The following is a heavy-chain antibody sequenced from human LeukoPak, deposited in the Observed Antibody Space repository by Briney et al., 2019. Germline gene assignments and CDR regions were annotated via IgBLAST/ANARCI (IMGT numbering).Heavy chain of an antibody. V-gene: IGHV1-2*06. CDR3: ARDRIRVVRGVIDY. Sequence: ASVKVSCKASRYTFTGYYMHWVRQAPGPGLEWMGRINPNIGGTHHAQKFQGRVTMTRDTSISTAYMELSRLSSDDTAVYYCARDRIRVVRGVIDYWGQGTLVTVSS. CDR2: INPNIGGT. CDR1: RYTFTGYY. J-gene: IGHJ4*02. D-gene: IGHD3-10*01.